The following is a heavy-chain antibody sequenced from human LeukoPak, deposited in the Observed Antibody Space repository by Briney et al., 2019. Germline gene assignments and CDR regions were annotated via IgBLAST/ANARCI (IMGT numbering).Heavy chain of an antibody. D-gene: IGHD2-21*02. CDR2: IYHSGST. V-gene: IGHV4-34*01. CDR3: ARGHSSVMTAIPYYFDF. Sequence: PSETLSLTCAVYGGSFSGYYWSWIRQPPGKGLEWIGEIYHSGSTNYNPSLKSRVTISVDTSKNQFSLKLSSVTAADMGVYYCARGHSSVMTAIPYYFDFWGQGTLVTVSS. CDR1: GGSFSGYY. J-gene: IGHJ4*02.